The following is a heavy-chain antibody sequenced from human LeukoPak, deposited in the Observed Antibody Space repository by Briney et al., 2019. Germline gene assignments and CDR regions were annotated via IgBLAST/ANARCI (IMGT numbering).Heavy chain of an antibody. Sequence: PGKGLEWIGYISDSGRTNYNPSLKSRVSISPDTSKNQLSLRLSSVTAADTAVYYCARQFALTWFDPWGQGTLVTVSS. CDR3: ARQFALTWFDP. D-gene: IGHD3-16*01. V-gene: IGHV4-59*08. J-gene: IGHJ5*02. CDR2: ISDSGRT.